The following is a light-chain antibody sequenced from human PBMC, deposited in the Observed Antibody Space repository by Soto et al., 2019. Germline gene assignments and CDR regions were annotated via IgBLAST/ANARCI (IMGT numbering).Light chain of an antibody. Sequence: DIQMTQSPSTLSGSVGGRVTITCRASQTISSWLAWYQQKPRKAPKLLIYKASTVKSGVPSRFSCSGSGTELTLTISSLEADDFATYYNQHYNSYSQTLGQGTKVDSK. CDR3: QHYNSYSQT. CDR1: QTISSW. V-gene: IGKV1-5*03. CDR2: KAS. J-gene: IGKJ1*01.